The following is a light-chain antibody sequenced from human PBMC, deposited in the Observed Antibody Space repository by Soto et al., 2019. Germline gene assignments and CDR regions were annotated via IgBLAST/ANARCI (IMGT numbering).Light chain of an antibody. J-gene: IGKJ5*01. V-gene: IGKV3-15*01. Sequence: EIVMTQSPATLSVSPGERATLSCRASQSVRTNLAWYQHKPGQSPRLLIYGASNRATGFPARFSGSGSGTDFTLTISSLEPEEFAVYNCQQCITFGLGTRLEIK. CDR2: GAS. CDR1: QSVRTN. CDR3: QQCIT.